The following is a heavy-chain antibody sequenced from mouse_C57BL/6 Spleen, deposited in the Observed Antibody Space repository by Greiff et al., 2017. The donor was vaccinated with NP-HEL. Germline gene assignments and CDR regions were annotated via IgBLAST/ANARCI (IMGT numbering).Heavy chain of an antibody. CDR3: ASPDYYGSRGFAY. D-gene: IGHD1-1*01. Sequence: EVKLVESGGGLVKPGGSLKLSCAASGFTFSSYAMSWVRQTPEKRLEWVATISDGGSYTYYPDNVKGRFTISRDNAKNNLYLQMSHLKSEDTAMYYCASPDYYGSRGFAYWGQGTLVTVSA. J-gene: IGHJ3*01. V-gene: IGHV5-4*03. CDR2: ISDGGSYT. CDR1: GFTFSSYA.